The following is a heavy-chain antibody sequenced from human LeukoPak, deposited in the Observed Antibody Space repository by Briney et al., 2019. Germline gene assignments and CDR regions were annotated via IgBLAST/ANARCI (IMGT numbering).Heavy chain of an antibody. Sequence: SETLSLTCTVSGGSISSSSDYWGWIRQPPGQGLEWIGSIYYSGSTYYNPSLKSRVTISVDTSKNQFSLKLSSVTAADTAVYYCARQKVDYGSGSQAIDYWGQRTLVTVSS. J-gene: IGHJ4*02. CDR2: IYYSGST. CDR1: GGSISSSSDY. V-gene: IGHV4-39*01. CDR3: ARQKVDYGSGSQAIDY. D-gene: IGHD3-10*01.